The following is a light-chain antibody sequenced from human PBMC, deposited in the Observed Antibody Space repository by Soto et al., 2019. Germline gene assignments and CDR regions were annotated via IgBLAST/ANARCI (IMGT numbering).Light chain of an antibody. Sequence: QSVLSQAPSTSATPGQRAPISCSGGRHNIGSYPVSWYQQLPGTAPKLLIYDDNQRPSWVPDRFSGSRSGTSASLAISGLQSGDEADYYCATWDDAWNSLVFGGGTKVTVL. CDR3: ATWDDAWNSLV. CDR2: DDN. J-gene: IGLJ2*01. V-gene: IGLV1-44*01. CDR1: RHNIGSYP.